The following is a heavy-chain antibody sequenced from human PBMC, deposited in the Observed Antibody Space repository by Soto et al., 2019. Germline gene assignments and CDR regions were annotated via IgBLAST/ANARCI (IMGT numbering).Heavy chain of an antibody. CDR1: GFTFSTYA. CDR3: AKGRYSGYEQTDIFEH. D-gene: IGHD5-12*01. V-gene: IGHV3-23*01. Sequence: PGGSLRLSCAASGFTFSTYAMSWVRQAPGKGLEWVSALSGSGDSTYYADSVKGRFTISRDNSKNTLYVQMNSLKAEDTAVYFCAKGRYSGYEQTDIFEHWGQGTLVTVS. CDR2: LSGSGDST. J-gene: IGHJ4*02.